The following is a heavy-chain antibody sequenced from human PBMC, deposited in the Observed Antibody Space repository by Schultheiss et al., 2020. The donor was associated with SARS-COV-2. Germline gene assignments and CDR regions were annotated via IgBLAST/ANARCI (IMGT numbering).Heavy chain of an antibody. D-gene: IGHD6-6*01. CDR1: GGTFSSYA. V-gene: IGHV1-69*04. Sequence: SVKVSCNASGGTFSSYAISWVRQAPGQGLEWMGRIIPILGIANYAQKFQGRVTITADKSTSTAYMELSRLRSDDTAVYYCARDPDEYSSSFPIDYWGQGTLVTVSS. CDR3: ARDPDEYSSSFPIDY. CDR2: IIPILGIA. J-gene: IGHJ4*02.